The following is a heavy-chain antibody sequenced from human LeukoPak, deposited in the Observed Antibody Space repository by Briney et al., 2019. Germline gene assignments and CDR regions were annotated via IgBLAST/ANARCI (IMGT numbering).Heavy chain of an antibody. Sequence: GVSVKVSCKASGYIFPNYGTMWVRQAPGQGLEWMGWISTYNGNRLYAKNYKDKVNLTRDTSTTTAYMEVKRLTSDHTAVYYCVRDRYPSETDYWGQGTLVTVSS. D-gene: IGHD1-14*01. V-gene: IGHV1-18*01. CDR2: ISTYNGNR. CDR1: GYIFPNYG. J-gene: IGHJ4*02. CDR3: VRDRYPSETDY.